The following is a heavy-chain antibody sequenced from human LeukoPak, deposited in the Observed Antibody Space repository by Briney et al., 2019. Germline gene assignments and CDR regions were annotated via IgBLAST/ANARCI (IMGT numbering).Heavy chain of an antibody. CDR2: IKHDGSEK. CDR3: ARGGESYYGSGSHDY. V-gene: IGHV3-7*01. CDR1: GFTFSGYA. Sequence: GGSLRLSCAASGFTFSGYAMSWVRQAPGKGLEWVANIKHDGSEKYYVDSMKGRFTISRDNAKKSLYLQMNSLRAEDTAVYYCARGGESYYGSGSHDYWGQGTLVTVSS. D-gene: IGHD3-10*01. J-gene: IGHJ4*02.